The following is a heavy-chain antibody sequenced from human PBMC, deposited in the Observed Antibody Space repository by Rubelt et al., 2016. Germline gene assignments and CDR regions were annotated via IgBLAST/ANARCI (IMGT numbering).Heavy chain of an antibody. CDR1: GFTFSDHC. Sequence: GGSLRLSCAASGFTFSDHCMSWVRQAPGKGLEWVANIRQDGVETYYVDSVKGRFTISRDNAKNSLYLQMDSLRAEDTAVYYCAREFWFGDRPHFDYWGQGTLVTVSS. CDR2: IRQDGVET. CDR3: AREFWFGDRPHFDY. J-gene: IGHJ4*02. D-gene: IGHD3-10*01. V-gene: IGHV3-7*01.